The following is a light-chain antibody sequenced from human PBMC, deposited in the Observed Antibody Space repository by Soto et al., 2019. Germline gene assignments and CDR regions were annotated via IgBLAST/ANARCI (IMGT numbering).Light chain of an antibody. CDR2: DAS. J-gene: IGKJ4*01. CDR3: QHYSSYPLT. V-gene: IGKV1-5*01. Sequence: DIQMTQSPSTLSVSVGDRVTITCRASERSNGWLAWYQQKPGRAPRILIYDASKLEPGVPSRLSGSGSGAEYTLTISSLQPEDFATYYCQHYSSYPLTFGGGTKVEL. CDR1: ERSNGW.